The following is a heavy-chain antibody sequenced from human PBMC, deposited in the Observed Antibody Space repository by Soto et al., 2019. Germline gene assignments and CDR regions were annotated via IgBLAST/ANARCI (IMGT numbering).Heavy chain of an antibody. D-gene: IGHD4-17*01. CDR3: ARVEDYGGFRNYYYYYMDV. CDR1: GFTFSSYA. V-gene: IGHV3-48*04. J-gene: IGHJ6*03. CDR2: ISSSGSTI. Sequence: GGSLRLSCAASGFTFSSYAMSWVRQAPGKGLEWVSDISSSGSTIYYADSVKGRFTISRDNAKNSLYLQMNSLRAEDTAVYYCARVEDYGGFRNYYYYYMDVWGKGTTVTVSS.